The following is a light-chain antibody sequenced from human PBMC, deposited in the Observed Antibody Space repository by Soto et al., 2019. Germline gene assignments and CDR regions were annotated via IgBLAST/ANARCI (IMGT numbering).Light chain of an antibody. CDR2: GAF. V-gene: IGKV1-16*01. Sequence: DIQLTQSPSSLSASVGDRVTITCRASHGISTFLGWLQHKPGTAPKSLFYGAFNLEGGVPSRFSGRGSGSAFSLTISSLQPEDAATYYCQHYNTYPVTLGQGTKVEI. CDR1: HGISTF. CDR3: QHYNTYPVT. J-gene: IGKJ1*01.